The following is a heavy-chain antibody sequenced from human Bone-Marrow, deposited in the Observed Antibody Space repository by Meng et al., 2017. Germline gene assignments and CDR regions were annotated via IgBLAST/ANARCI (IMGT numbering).Heavy chain of an antibody. J-gene: IGHJ4*02. Sequence: SVKVSCKASGGTFSSYAISWVRQAPGQGLEWMGGVIPIFGTANYAQKFQGRVTITADKSTSTAYMELSSLRSEDTAVYYCARLRGYSGYDHDYWGQGTLVTVSS. V-gene: IGHV1-69*06. CDR3: ARLRGYSGYDHDY. D-gene: IGHD5-12*01. CDR1: GGTFSSYA. CDR2: VIPIFGTA.